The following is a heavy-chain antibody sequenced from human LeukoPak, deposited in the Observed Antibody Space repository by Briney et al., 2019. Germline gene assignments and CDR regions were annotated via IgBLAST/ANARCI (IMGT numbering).Heavy chain of an antibody. V-gene: IGHV3-30-3*01. CDR2: ISYDGSNK. D-gene: IGHD6-13*01. Sequence: PGGSLRLSCAASGFTFSSYAMHWVRQAPGKGLEWVAVISYDGSNKYYADSVKGRFTISRGNSKNTLYLQMNSLRAEDTAVYYCARPYSSSWGDYYFDYWGQGTLVTVSS. CDR3: ARPYSSSWGDYYFDY. J-gene: IGHJ4*02. CDR1: GFTFSSYA.